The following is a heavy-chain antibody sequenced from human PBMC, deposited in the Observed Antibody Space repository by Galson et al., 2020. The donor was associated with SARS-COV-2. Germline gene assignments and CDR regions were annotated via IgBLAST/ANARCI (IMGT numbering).Heavy chain of an antibody. D-gene: IGHD3-3*01. Sequence: SVKVSCKASGGTFSSYAISWVRQAPGQGLEWMGGITPIFGTANYAQKFQGRVTITADESTSTAYMELSSLRSEDTAVYYCARDPRYDFWSGYYSYWGQGTLVTVS. CDR1: GGTFSSYA. V-gene: IGHV1-69*13. J-gene: IGHJ4*02. CDR3: ARDPRYDFWSGYYSY. CDR2: ITPIFGTA.